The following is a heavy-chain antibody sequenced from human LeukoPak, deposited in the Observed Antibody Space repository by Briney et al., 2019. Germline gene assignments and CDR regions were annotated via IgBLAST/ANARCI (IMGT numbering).Heavy chain of an antibody. CDR1: GGSISSGSYY. D-gene: IGHD3-3*01. J-gene: IGHJ5*02. CDR2: IYTSGST. V-gene: IGHV4-61*02. Sequence: PSQTLSLTCTVSGGSISSGSYYWNWIRQPAGKGLEWIGRIYTSGSTNYNPSLKSRVTISVDTSKNQSSLKLSSVTAADTAVYYCAKQTYDFGLGFGPWGQGTLVTVSS. CDR3: AKQTYDFGLGFGP.